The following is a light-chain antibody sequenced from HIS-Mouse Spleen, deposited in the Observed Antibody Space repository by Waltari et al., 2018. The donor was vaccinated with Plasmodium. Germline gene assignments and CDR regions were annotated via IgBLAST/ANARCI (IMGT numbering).Light chain of an antibody. CDR3: MQALQTPRT. Sequence: IVMNQSPLSLLVTPGGPAPISCRSSQCLLHSNGSTYLDWYLQKPGQAPQLLIYLGSNRASGVPDRFSGSGSGTDFTLKISRVEAEDVGVYYCMQALQTPRTFGQGTKVEIK. CDR2: LGS. J-gene: IGKJ1*01. V-gene: IGKV2-28*01. CDR1: QCLLHSNGSTY.